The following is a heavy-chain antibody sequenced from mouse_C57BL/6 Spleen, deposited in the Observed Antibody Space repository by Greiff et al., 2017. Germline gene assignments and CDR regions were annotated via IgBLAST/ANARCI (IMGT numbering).Heavy chain of an antibody. V-gene: IGHV5-12*01. J-gene: IGHJ4*01. CDR3: ARHVEMDY. CDR1: GFTFSDYY. CDR2: ISNGGGST. Sequence: EVKLVESGGGLVQPGGSLKLSCAASGFTFSDYYMYWVRQTPEKRLEWVAYISNGGGSTYYPDTVKGRFTISRDNAKNTLYLQMSRLKSEDTAMYYCARHVEMDYWGQGTSVTVSS.